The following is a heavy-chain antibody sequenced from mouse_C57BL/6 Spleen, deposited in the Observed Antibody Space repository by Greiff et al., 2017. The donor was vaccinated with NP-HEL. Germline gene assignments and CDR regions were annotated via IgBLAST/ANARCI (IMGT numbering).Heavy chain of an antibody. V-gene: IGHV5-17*01. CDR1: GFTFSDYG. CDR3: ARPSGPYAMDY. J-gene: IGHJ4*01. D-gene: IGHD1-3*01. Sequence: EVKVVESGGGLVKPGGSLKLSCAASGFTFSDYGMHWVRQAPEKGLEWVAYISSGSSTIYYADTVKGRFTISRDNAKNTLFLQMTSLRSEDTAMYYCARPSGPYAMDYWGQGTSVTVSS. CDR2: ISSGSSTI.